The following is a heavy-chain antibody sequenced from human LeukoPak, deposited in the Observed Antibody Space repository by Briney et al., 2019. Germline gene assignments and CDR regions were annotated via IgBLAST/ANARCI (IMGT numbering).Heavy chain of an antibody. CDR1: GYSISSGYY. CDR3: ARGRDFDY. J-gene: IGHJ4*02. V-gene: IGHV4-38-2*02. CDR2: IYHSGST. Sequence: SETLSLTCTVSGYSISSGYYWGWIRQPPGKGLEWIGSIYHSGSTYYNPSLKSRVTISVDTSKNQFSLKLSSVTAADTAVYYCARGRDFDYWGQETLVTVSS.